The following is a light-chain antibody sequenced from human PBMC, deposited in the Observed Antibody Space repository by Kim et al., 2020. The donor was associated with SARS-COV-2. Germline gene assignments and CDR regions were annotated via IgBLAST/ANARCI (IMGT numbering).Light chain of an antibody. CDR1: QSVSSSY. Sequence: LYPGESATLSCRARQSVSSSYLAWYQQKPGQAPRLLTHGASNRATGIPDRCSGSGSGTDFTLTISRLEPEDFAVYYCQQYGGSPVTFGQGTKLEI. V-gene: IGKV3-20*01. J-gene: IGKJ2*01. CDR2: GAS. CDR3: QQYGGSPVT.